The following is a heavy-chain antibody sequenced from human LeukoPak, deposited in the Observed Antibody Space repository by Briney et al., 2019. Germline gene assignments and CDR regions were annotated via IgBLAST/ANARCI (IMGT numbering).Heavy chain of an antibody. J-gene: IGHJ6*02. V-gene: IGHV4-34*01. CDR3: AREGYTSGSGWYEIYYYYGMDV. CDR1: GGSFSGYY. D-gene: IGHD6-19*01. Sequence: PSETLSLTCAVYGGSFSGYYWSWIRQPPGKGLEWFGEINHSGSTNYNPSLKSRVTISVDTSKNQFSLKLSSVTAADTAVYYCAREGYTSGSGWYEIYYYYGMDVWGQGTTVTVSS. CDR2: INHSGST.